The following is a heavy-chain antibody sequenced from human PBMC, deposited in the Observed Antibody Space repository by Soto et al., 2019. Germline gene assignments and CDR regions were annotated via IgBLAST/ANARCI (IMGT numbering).Heavy chain of an antibody. D-gene: IGHD6-13*01. J-gene: IGHJ6*02. CDR3: ARAGSSWSYYYYGMDV. CDR1: GGSFSGYY. V-gene: IGHV4-34*01. Sequence: SETLPLTCAVYGGSFSGYYWSWIRQPPGKGLEWIGEINHSGSTNYNPSLKSRVTISVDTSKNQFSLKLSSVTAADTAVYYCARAGSSWSYYYYGMDVWGQGTTVT. CDR2: INHSGST.